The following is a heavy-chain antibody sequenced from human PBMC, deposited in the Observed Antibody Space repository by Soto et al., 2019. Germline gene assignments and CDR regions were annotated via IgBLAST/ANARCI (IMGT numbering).Heavy chain of an antibody. V-gene: IGHV5-51*01. Sequence: GESLTIAFTGSGDSFTAYWNGWVRQMPGKGLEWMGIIYPGDSDTRYSPSFQGQVTISADKSISTAYLQWSSLKASDTAMYYCARREVYYAMDVWGQGTTVTVSS. D-gene: IGHD1-26*01. CDR2: IYPGDSDT. CDR1: GDSFTAYW. CDR3: ARREVYYAMDV. J-gene: IGHJ6*02.